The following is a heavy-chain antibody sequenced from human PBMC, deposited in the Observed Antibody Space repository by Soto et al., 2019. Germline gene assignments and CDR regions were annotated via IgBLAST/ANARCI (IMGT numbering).Heavy chain of an antibody. CDR3: ATRSPAFDY. V-gene: IGHV1-18*01. CDR2: ISTSKGNT. J-gene: IGHJ4*02. CDR1: GYIFTTYG. Sequence: QVQLVQSGPEVKKPGAAVKVSCKTSGYIFTTYGISWVRHAPGKGLEWMGWISTSKGNTNYSQKFQGRVIMITDISTSTAYMELRILRSDDTAVYYCATRSPAFDYWGQGTLVTVSS.